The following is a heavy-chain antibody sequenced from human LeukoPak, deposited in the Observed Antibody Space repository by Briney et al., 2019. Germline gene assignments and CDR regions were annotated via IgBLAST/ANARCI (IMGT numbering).Heavy chain of an antibody. CDR1: GGSFSGYY. V-gene: IGHV4-34*01. D-gene: IGHD3-10*01. J-gene: IGHJ6*03. Sequence: SETLSLTCAVYGGSFSGYYWSWIRQPPGKGLEWIGEINHSGSTNYNPSLKSRVTISVDTSKNQFSLKLSSVTAADTAVYYCARGPLVYYYGSGSYYKNYYYYHMDVWPKGTTVTVSS. CDR3: ARGPLVYYYGSGSYYKNYYYYHMDV. CDR2: INHSGST.